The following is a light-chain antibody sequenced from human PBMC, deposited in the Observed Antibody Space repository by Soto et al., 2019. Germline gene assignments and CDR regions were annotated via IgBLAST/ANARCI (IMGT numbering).Light chain of an antibody. Sequence: QAVVTQEPSVMFSPGGPVTLTCGSSTGAVTSGHFPYWFQQKPGQAPRTLIYDTSTKHSWTPARFSGSLLGGKAALSLSGAQPEDEAEYFCLLSYTGARVFGGGTKLTVL. CDR2: DTS. J-gene: IGLJ3*02. CDR1: TGAVTSGHF. V-gene: IGLV7-46*01. CDR3: LLSYTGARV.